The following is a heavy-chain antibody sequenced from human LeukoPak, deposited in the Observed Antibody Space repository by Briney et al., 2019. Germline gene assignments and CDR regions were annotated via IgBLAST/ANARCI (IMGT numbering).Heavy chain of an antibody. CDR3: ARDLYDFRSGYGYYYYYMDV. J-gene: IGHJ6*03. Sequence: SETLSLTCTVSGDSISIGDYYWNWIRQPPGKGLEWIGYIYYSGNTYYNPSLKSRVTISVDTSKNQFSLKLSSVTAADTAVYYCARDLYDFRSGYGYYYYYMDVWGKGTTVTVSS. CDR1: GDSISIGDYY. CDR2: IYYSGNT. V-gene: IGHV4-30-4*02. D-gene: IGHD3-3*01.